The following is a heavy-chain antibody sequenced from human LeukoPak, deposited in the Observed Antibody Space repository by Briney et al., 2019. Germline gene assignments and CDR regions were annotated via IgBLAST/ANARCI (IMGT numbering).Heavy chain of an antibody. V-gene: IGHV4-59*01. D-gene: IGHD2-15*01. CDR1: GGPISSYY. CDR3: GRAGRYCSGGSCYGENWFDP. CDR2: IHSSGNT. J-gene: IGHJ5*02. Sequence: SETLPLTCTVSGGPISSYYWNWTRQPPGKGLEWLGYIHSSGNTRYNPSLRSRVTMSVDTSKNQFSLKLSSVTAADTAVYYCGRAGRYCSGGSCYGENWFDPWGQGTLVTVSS.